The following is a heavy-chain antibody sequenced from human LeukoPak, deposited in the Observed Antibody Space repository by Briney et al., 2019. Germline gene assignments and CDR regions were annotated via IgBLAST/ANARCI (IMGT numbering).Heavy chain of an antibody. CDR3: ARGPYSYDSSGAFDI. CDR1: GGSISSGSYY. CDR2: IYTSGST. V-gene: IGHV4-61*09. D-gene: IGHD3-22*01. J-gene: IGHJ3*02. Sequence: PSETLSLTCTVSGGSISSGSYYWSWIRQPAGKGLEWIGHIYTSGSTNYNPSLKSRVTISVDTSKNQFSLKLSSVTAADTAVYFCARGPYSYDSSGAFDIWGQGTWSPSLQ.